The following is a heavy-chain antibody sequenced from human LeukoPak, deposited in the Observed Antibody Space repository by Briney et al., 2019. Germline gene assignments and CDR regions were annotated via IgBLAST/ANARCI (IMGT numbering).Heavy chain of an antibody. V-gene: IGHV4-4*02. Sequence: SETLSLTCAVSGDSITSHSWWSWVRQLPGKGLEWIGEVHHGGASNYDPSLESRVTMSVDTSKNQFSLKLSSVTATDTAVYYCARRPSGWAFDIWGRGTMVTVSS. D-gene: IGHD3-22*01. J-gene: IGHJ3*02. CDR3: ARRPSGWAFDI. CDR2: VHHGGAS. CDR1: GDSITSHSW.